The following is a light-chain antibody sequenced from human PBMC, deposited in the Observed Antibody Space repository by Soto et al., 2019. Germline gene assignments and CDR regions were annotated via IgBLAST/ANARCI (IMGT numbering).Light chain of an antibody. CDR1: QSVGSN. V-gene: IGKV3-15*01. J-gene: IGKJ4*01. Sequence: DIVTTQSPATLSVSPGERATLSCRASQSVGSNLAWYQQKPGQAPRLLIYGASTRATDIPTRFSGSGSGTEFTLTIDSLQSEDFAIYFCQQYNNWPGTFGGGTKVDNK. CDR2: GAS. CDR3: QQYNNWPGT.